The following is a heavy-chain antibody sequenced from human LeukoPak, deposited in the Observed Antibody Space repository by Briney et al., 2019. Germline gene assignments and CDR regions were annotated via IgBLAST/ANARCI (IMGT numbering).Heavy chain of an antibody. V-gene: IGHV4-30-2*01. J-gene: IGHJ4*02. CDR3: ASFRWFGEAYFDY. D-gene: IGHD3-10*01. Sequence: PSETLSLTCTVSGGSISSGGYYWSWIRQPPGKGLEWIGYIYHSGSTYYNPPLKSRVTISVDKSKNQFSLKLSSVTAADTAVYYCASFRWFGEAYFDYWGQGTLVTVSS. CDR1: GGSISSGGYY. CDR2: IYHSGST.